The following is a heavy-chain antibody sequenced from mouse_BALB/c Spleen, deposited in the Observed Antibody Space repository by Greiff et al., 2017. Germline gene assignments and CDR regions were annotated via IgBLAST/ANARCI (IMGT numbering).Heavy chain of an antibody. CDR2: ISYSGST. D-gene: IGHD2-1*01. CDR1: GYSITSDYA. J-gene: IGHJ3*01. CDR3: ARERNMDYGRGFAY. V-gene: IGHV3-2*02. Sequence: EVKLMESGPGLVKPSQSLSLTCTVTGYSITSDYAWNWIRQFPGNKLEWMGYISYSGSTSYNPSLKSRISITRDTSKNQFFLQLNSVTTEDTATYYCARERNMDYGRGFAYWGQGTLVTVSA.